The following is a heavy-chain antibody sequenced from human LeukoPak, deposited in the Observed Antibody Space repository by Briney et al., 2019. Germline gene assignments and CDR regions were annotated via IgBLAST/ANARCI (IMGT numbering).Heavy chain of an antibody. Sequence: GGSLSLSCEASGFTLSYSWMSWVRQAPGKGLEWVARIKQDGSEKYYVGSVKGRFTISRDNAKSSLYLHMNSLRAEDTAAYYCARDHFTYHYYYMDVWGKGTTVVASS. V-gene: IGHV3-7*01. CDR1: GFTLSYSW. CDR3: ARDHFTYHYYYMDV. CDR2: IKQDGSEK. D-gene: IGHD3-3*02. J-gene: IGHJ6*03.